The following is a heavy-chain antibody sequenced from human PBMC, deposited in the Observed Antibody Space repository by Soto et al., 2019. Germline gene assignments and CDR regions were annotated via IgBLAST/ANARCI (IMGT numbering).Heavy chain of an antibody. D-gene: IGHD6-13*01. V-gene: IGHV3-23*01. CDR2: ISGRGDDT. CDR1: GFTFSNYG. CDR3: TKQSPYSNSWYGVDY. Sequence: EVQLLESGGGLVQPGGSLRLSCAASGFTFSNYGMNWVRQAPGKGLEWVSGISGRGDDTHYADSVKGRSTISRDSSKNTLYLKMNSLRAEDTAVYYCTKQSPYSNSWYGVDYWGQGTLVTVSS. J-gene: IGHJ4*02.